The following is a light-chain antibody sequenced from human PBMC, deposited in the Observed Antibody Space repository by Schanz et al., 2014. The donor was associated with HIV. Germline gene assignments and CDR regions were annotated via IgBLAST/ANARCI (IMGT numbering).Light chain of an antibody. CDR2: AVS. CDR3: SSYTSSNTYV. CDR1: SSDVGNYNF. Sequence: QSALTQPASVSGSPGQSITISCTRTSSDVGNYNFVSWYQQHPGKVPKLMIFAVSNRPSGVSDRFSGSKSGNTASLTISGLQAEDEADYYCSSYTSSNTYVFGTGTKLTVL. J-gene: IGLJ1*01. V-gene: IGLV2-14*03.